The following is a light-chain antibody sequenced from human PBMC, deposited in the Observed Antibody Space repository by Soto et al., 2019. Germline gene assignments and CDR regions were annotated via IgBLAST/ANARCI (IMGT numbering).Light chain of an antibody. CDR2: DAS. CDR1: QSVSSY. V-gene: IGKV3-11*01. Sequence: ETLMTQSPATLSLSPGERATLSCRASQSVSSYLAWYQQKPGQAPRLLIYDASNRATGIPARFSGSGSGTDFTLTISSLEPEDFAVYYCQQRSNWPLLTFGGGTKVDIK. CDR3: QQRSNWPLLT. J-gene: IGKJ4*01.